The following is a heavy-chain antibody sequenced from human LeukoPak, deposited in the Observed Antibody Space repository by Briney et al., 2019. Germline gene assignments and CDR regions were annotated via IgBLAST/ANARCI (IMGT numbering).Heavy chain of an antibody. V-gene: IGHV3-23*01. CDR1: GFTFSDYA. CDR2: ISGSGGST. CDR3: ARHAYYSGSHLNDY. Sequence: GGSLRLSCAASGFTFSDYAMSWVRQAPGKGLEWVSAISGSGGSTYYADSVKGRFTISRDNSKNTLYLQMNSLRADDTAVYYCARHAYYSGSHLNDYWGQGTLVTASS. J-gene: IGHJ4*02. D-gene: IGHD2-21*01.